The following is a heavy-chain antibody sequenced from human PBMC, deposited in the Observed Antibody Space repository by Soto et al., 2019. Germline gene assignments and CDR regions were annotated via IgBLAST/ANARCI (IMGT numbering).Heavy chain of an antibody. CDR1: GFTFSSYG. D-gene: IGHD3-22*01. Sequence: QVQLVESGGGVVQPGRSLRLSCAASGFTFSSYGMHWVRQAPGKGLEWVAVIWYDGSNKYYADSVKGRFTISRDNSKNTLYPQMNCRRAEDTAVYYCAGVGVIVVEGGYYFDYWGQGTLVTVSS. V-gene: IGHV3-33*01. J-gene: IGHJ4*02. CDR2: IWYDGSNK. CDR3: AGVGVIVVEGGYYFDY.